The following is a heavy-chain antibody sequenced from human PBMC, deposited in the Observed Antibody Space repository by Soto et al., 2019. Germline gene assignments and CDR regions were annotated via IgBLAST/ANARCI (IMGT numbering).Heavy chain of an antibody. V-gene: IGHV4-59*01. CDR2: IYYSGST. D-gene: IGHD6-6*01. CDR3: ARMEVHPRIAARPGGASSWYCYYGMDV. CDR1: GGSISSYY. Sequence: SETLSLTCTVSGGSISSYYWSWIRQPPGKGLEWIGYIYYSGSTNYNPSLKSRVTISVDTSKNQFSLKLSSVTAADTAVYYCARMEVHPRIAARPGGASSWYCYYGMDVWGQGTLVTVSS. J-gene: IGHJ6*02.